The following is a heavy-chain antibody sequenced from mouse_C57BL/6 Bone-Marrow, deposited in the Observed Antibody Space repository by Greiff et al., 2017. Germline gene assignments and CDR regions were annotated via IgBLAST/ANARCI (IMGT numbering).Heavy chain of an antibody. CDR1: GFTFSSYA. J-gene: IGHJ2*01. Sequence: EVMLVEPGEGLVKPGGSLKLSCAASGFTFSSYAMSWVRQTPEKRLEWVAYISSGGDYIYYADTVKGRFTITRDNARNTLYLQMSRLKSEDTAMDYGTRDRNSYGRVDYWGQGTTLTVSS. CDR3: TRDRNSYGRVDY. D-gene: IGHD2-12*01. V-gene: IGHV5-9-1*02. CDR2: ISSGGDYI.